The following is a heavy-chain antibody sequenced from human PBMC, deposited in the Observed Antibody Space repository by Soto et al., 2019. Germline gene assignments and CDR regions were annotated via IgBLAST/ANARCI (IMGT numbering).Heavy chain of an antibody. CDR3: ARDLSASCGGGWCDAVDL. J-gene: IGHJ3*01. CDR2: IKGDGTKE. D-gene: IGHD2-21*01. Sequence: EVQLVESGGGMVQPGRSLRLSCVGSGFTFKSDWMTWVRQAPGKGLEWVANIKGDGTKENYVDSVKGRFTISRDNAKNSWYLKMKSRRVEDTAVYYCARDLSASCGGGWCDAVDLWGQGTVVSVSS. CDR1: GFTFKSDW. V-gene: IGHV3-7*04.